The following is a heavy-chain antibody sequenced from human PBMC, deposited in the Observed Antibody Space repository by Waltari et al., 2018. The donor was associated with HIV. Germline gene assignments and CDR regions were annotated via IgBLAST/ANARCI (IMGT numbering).Heavy chain of an antibody. CDR1: GYIFTTYS. V-gene: IGHV1-3*01. D-gene: IGHD3-10*01. J-gene: IGHJ5*02. CDR3: ARDVDRGRGNWFDP. Sequence: QVQLVQSGAEVKSPGASVKVSCRTSGYIFTTYSMHWVRQAPGPRLEWMGWINAGNGNTKYAQKFQDRGTISRDTSASTVYMELISLRSEDTAVYYCARDVDRGRGNWFDPWGQGTLVTVSS. CDR2: INAGNGNT.